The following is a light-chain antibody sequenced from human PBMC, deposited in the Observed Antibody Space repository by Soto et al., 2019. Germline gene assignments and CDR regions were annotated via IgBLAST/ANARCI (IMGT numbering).Light chain of an antibody. V-gene: IGKV3-11*01. CDR3: QQRSNWPRT. Sequence: EIVLTQSPATLSLSPGERATLTCRASQSVSSYLAWYQQKPGQAPRLLIYGASNRATGIPARFSGSGSGTDFTLTSSSLEPEDFAVYYCQQRSNWPRTVGQGTKLEIK. J-gene: IGKJ1*01. CDR1: QSVSSY. CDR2: GAS.